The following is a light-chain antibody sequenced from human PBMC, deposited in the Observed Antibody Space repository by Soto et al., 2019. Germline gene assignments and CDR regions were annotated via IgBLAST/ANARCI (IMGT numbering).Light chain of an antibody. Sequence: DIVMTQSPDSLAVSLGERATIDCKSSQNILYSSNNKNYLAWYQQKQGQPPRLLFYWASTRESGVPDRFSGSGSVEHFTLTINGLQPEDGAVYYCQQYYGSPWTFGQGTKMEV. J-gene: IGKJ1*01. V-gene: IGKV4-1*01. CDR3: QQYYGSPWT. CDR1: QNILYSSNNKNY. CDR2: WAS.